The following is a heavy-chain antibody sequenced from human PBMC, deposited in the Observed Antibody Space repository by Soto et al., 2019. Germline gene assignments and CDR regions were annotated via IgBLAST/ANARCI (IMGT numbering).Heavy chain of an antibody. CDR3: ARGPIFGYCSGGSCYRDRRFDY. D-gene: IGHD2-15*01. Sequence: GASVKVSCKASGYTFTSYAMHWVRQAPGQRLEWMGWINAGNGNTKYSQKFQGRVTITRDTSASTAYMELSSLRSEDTAVYYCARGPIFGYCSGGSCYRDRRFDYWGQGTLVTVSS. CDR1: GYTFTSYA. CDR2: INAGNGNT. J-gene: IGHJ4*02. V-gene: IGHV1-3*01.